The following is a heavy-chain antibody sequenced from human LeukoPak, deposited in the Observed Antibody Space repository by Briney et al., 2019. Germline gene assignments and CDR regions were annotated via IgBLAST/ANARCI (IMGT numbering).Heavy chain of an antibody. CDR3: AKGGDCSGGTCLPTIDF. D-gene: IGHD2-15*01. Sequence: GGSLRLSCAASGFPFNDYAMHWVRQAPGKGLEWVSGINWNGDDTAYSDSVKGRFTISRDNAKISLFLQMNSLRNEDTALYYCAKGGDCSGGTCLPTIDFWGQGTVVTVSS. J-gene: IGHJ4*02. CDR2: INWNGDDT. CDR1: GFPFNDYA. V-gene: IGHV3-9*01.